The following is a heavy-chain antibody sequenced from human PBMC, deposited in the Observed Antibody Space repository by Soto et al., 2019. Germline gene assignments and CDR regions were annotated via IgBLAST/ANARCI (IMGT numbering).Heavy chain of an antibody. CDR1: GFTFSSYA. Sequence: QVQLVESGGGVVQPGRSLRLSCAASGFTFSSYAMHWVRQAPGKGLEWVAVISYDGSNKYYADSVKGRFTISRDNSKNTLYLQMNCLRAEDTAVYYCAREGTITIFGVVLNWFDPWGQGTLVTVSS. J-gene: IGHJ5*02. CDR2: ISYDGSNK. V-gene: IGHV3-30-3*01. D-gene: IGHD3-3*01. CDR3: AREGTITIFGVVLNWFDP.